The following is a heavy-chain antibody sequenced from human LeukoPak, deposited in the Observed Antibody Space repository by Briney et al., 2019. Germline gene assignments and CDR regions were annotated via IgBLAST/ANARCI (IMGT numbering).Heavy chain of an antibody. V-gene: IGHV3-15*01. CDR2: IKSKTDGGTT. D-gene: IGHD3-10*01. Sequence: PGGSLRLSCAASGFTLSNAWMSWVRQAPGKGLEWVGRIKSKTDGGTTDYAAPVKGRFTISRDDSKNTLYVQMNSLKTVDTAVYYCTTGPYDYGSGTYYHWGQGTLVTVSS. CDR3: TTGPYDYGSGTYYH. J-gene: IGHJ4*02. CDR1: GFTLSNAW.